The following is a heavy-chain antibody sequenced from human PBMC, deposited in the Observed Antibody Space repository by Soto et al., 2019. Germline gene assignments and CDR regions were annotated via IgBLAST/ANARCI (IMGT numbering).Heavy chain of an antibody. CDR2: MYSNGRA. CDR3: ARDHSGAADI. D-gene: IGHD1-1*01. Sequence: SETLSLTCTVSGASLRTYSWSWIRQSAGKGLEWIGHMYSNGRANYIPSLKSRITMSVDTTKNQFSLNLKFVTAADTAVYFCARDHSGAADIWGQGTMVTVSS. V-gene: IGHV4-4*07. J-gene: IGHJ3*02. CDR1: GASLRTYS.